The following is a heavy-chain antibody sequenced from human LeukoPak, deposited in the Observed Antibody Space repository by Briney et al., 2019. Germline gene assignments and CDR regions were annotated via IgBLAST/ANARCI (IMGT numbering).Heavy chain of an antibody. CDR1: GGTFSSYA. V-gene: IGHV1-69*13. CDR3: ARAVTPPQYYYYYMDV. CDR2: IIPIFGTA. J-gene: IGHJ6*03. Sequence: SVKVSCKASGGTFSSYAIRWVRQAPGQGLEWMGVIIPIFGTANYAQKFQGRVTITADESTSTAYMELSSLRSEDTAVYYCARAVTPPQYYYYYMDVWGKGTTVTVSS. D-gene: IGHD4-11*01.